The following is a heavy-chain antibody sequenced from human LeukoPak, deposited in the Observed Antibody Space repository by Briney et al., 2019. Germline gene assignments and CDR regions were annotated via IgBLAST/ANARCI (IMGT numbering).Heavy chain of an antibody. CDR1: GYTFTSYY. D-gene: IGHD3-10*01. V-gene: IGHV1-46*01. Sequence: ASVKVSCKASGYTFTSYYMHWVRQAPGQGLEWMGIINPSGGSTSYAQKFQGGVTMTRDTSTSTVYMELSSLRSEDTAVYYCARSGYYGSGTKGFFDYWGQGTLVTVSS. J-gene: IGHJ4*02. CDR3: ARSGYYGSGTKGFFDY. CDR2: INPSGGST.